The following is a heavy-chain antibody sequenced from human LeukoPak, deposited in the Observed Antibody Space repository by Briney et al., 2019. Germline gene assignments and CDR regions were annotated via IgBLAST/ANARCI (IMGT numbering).Heavy chain of an antibody. CDR3: AKGLTTVTTLDY. J-gene: IGHJ4*02. CDR2: ISWNSGSI. D-gene: IGHD4-17*01. CDR1: GFTFDDYA. Sequence: PGGSLRLSCAASGFTFDDYAMHWVRQSPGKGLEWVSGISWNSGSIGYADSVKGRFTISRDNAKNSLYLQMNSLRAEDTALYYCAKGLTTVTTLDYWGQGTLITVSS. V-gene: IGHV3-9*01.